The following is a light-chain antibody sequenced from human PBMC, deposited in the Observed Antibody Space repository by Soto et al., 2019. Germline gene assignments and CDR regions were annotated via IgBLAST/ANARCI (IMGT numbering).Light chain of an antibody. CDR2: EVS. Sequence: QSVLTQPPSASGSPGQSVTISCTGTSSDVGGYNYVSWYQQHPGKAPKLMIYEVSKRPSGVPDRFSGSKSGSTASLTVSGIQDEDEADYYCSSYAGSNNLVFGGGTKLTVL. CDR1: SSDVGGYNY. J-gene: IGLJ2*01. V-gene: IGLV2-8*01. CDR3: SSYAGSNNLV.